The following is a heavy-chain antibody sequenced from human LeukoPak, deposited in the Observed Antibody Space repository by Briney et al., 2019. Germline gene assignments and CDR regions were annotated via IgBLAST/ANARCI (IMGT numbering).Heavy chain of an antibody. J-gene: IGHJ4*02. V-gene: IGHV3-30-3*01. Sequence: GGSLRLSCAASGFTFSSYAMHWVRQAPGKGLEWMAVISYDGSNKYYADSVKGRFTISRDNSKNTLYLQMNSLRAEDTAVYYCARLSGSYGDWGQGTLVTVSS. D-gene: IGHD1-26*01. CDR3: ARLSGSYGD. CDR1: GFTFSSYA. CDR2: ISYDGSNK.